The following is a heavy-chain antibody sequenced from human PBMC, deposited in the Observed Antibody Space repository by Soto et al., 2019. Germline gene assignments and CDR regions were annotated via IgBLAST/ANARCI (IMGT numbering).Heavy chain of an antibody. CDR1: GYTFTSYG. CDR3: ARTLNEWLLGLD. CDR2: ISAYNGNT. J-gene: IGHJ4*02. V-gene: IGHV1-18*01. D-gene: IGHD3-3*01. Sequence: ASVKVSCKASGYTFTSYGISWVRKAPGQGLEWMGWISAYNGNTNYAQKFQGRVTMTTDTSTSTAYMELRSLRSDDTAVYYCARTLNEWLLGLDWGQGTMVTVYS.